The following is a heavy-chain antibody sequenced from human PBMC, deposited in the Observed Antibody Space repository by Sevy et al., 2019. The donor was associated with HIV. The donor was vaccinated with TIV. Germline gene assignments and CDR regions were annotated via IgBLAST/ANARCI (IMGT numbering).Heavy chain of an antibody. CDR1: GGSISGHY. J-gene: IGHJ4*02. CDR3: ARGGALIYYDTSGFQNFFDS. Sequence: SETLSLTCTVSGGSISGHYWGWIRQSPGKGLEWIAYVYDSGSSNYNPSLRSRVTIYVATSKSQFSLRLSSVTVADTAVYFCARGGALIYYDTSGFQNFFDSWGPGTLVTVSS. CDR2: VYDSGSS. V-gene: IGHV4-59*11. D-gene: IGHD3-22*01.